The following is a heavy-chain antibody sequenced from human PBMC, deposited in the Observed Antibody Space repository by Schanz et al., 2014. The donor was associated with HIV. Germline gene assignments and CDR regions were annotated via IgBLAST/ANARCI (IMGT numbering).Heavy chain of an antibody. V-gene: IGHV3-23*01. CDR3: AKDAYRSGWFYFDS. CDR2: LSGSGGST. Sequence: EVQLLESGGGLKQPGGSLRLSCVVSGFTFSSYAMSWVRQAPGKGLEWVSALSGSGGSTYYADSVKGRFAISRDNSKNTLYLQMNSLRSDDTAVYYCAKDAYRSGWFYFDSWGQGTPVTVSS. D-gene: IGHD6-19*01. J-gene: IGHJ4*02. CDR1: GFTFSSYA.